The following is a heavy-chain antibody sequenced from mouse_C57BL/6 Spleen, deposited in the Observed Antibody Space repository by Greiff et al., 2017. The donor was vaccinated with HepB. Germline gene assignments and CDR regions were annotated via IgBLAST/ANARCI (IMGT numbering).Heavy chain of an antibody. CDR2: ISYDGSN. J-gene: IGHJ1*03. Sequence: EVKLMESGPGLVKPSQSLSLTCSVTGYSITSGYYWNWIRQFPGNKLEWMGYISYDGSNNYNPSLKNRISITRDTSKNQFFLKLNSVTTEDTATYYCARGGNYNFDVWGTGTTVTVSS. CDR1: GYSITSGYY. D-gene: IGHD1-1*01. V-gene: IGHV3-6*01. CDR3: ARGGNYNFDV.